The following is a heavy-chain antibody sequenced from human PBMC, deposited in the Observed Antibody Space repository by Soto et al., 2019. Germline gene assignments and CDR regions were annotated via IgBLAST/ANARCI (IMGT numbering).Heavy chain of an antibody. J-gene: IGHJ3*02. CDR2: IIPIFGTA. CDR3: ARVRTMIVVAQPWSAFDI. CDR1: GGTFSSYA. Sequence: ASVKVSCKASGGTFSSYAISWVRQAPGQGLEWMGGIIPIFGTANYAQKFQGRVTITADESTSTAYMELSSLRSEDTAVYYCARVRTMIVVAQPWSAFDIWGQGTMVTVSS. V-gene: IGHV1-69*13. D-gene: IGHD3-22*01.